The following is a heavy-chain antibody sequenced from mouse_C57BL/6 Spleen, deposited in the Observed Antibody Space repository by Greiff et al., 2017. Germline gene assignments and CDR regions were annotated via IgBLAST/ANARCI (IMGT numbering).Heavy chain of an antibody. CDR2: IYPSDSET. V-gene: IGHV1-61*01. Sequence: VQLQQPGAELVRPGSSVKLSCKASGYTFTSYWMDWVKQRPGQGLEWIGNIYPSDSETHYNQKFKDKATLTVDKSSSTAYMQLSSLTSEDSAVYYYARRNYYGSSYGYFDVWGTGTTVTVSS. CDR1: GYTFTSYW. D-gene: IGHD1-1*01. J-gene: IGHJ1*03. CDR3: ARRNYYGSSYGYFDV.